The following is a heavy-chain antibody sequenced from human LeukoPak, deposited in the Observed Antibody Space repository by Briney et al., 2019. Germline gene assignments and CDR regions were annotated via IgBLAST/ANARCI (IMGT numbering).Heavy chain of an antibody. D-gene: IGHD5-12*01. CDR2: IKQDGSEK. CDR3: ARDGILSGYDSAFDY. CDR1: GFTFSSYW. J-gene: IGHJ4*02. V-gene: IGHV3-7*01. Sequence: GGSLRLSCAASGFTFSSYWMSWVRQAPGKGLEWVANIKQDGSEKYYVDSVKGRFTISRDNAKNSLYLQMNSLRAEDTAVYYCARDGILSGYDSAFDYWGQGTLVTVSS.